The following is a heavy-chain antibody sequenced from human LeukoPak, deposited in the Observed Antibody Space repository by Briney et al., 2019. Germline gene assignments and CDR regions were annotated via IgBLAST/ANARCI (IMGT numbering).Heavy chain of an antibody. J-gene: IGHJ5*02. CDR2: IYYSGST. CDR3: ARDRGAYYGSGMTYNWFDP. D-gene: IGHD3-10*01. CDR1: GGSISSSSYY. V-gene: IGHV4-39*07. Sequence: SETLSLTCTVSGGSISSSSYYWGWIRQPPGKGLEWIGSIYYSGSTYYNPSLKSRVTISLNTSKNQFSLKLSSVTAADTAVYYCARDRGAYYGSGMTYNWFDPWGQGTLVTVSS.